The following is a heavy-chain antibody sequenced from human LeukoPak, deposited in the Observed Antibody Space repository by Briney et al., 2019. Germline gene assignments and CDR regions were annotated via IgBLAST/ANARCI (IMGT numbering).Heavy chain of an antibody. V-gene: IGHV3-7*01. CDR2: MKQEGSEK. CDR3: ARGGSRYDN. D-gene: IGHD3-22*01. J-gene: IGHJ4*02. Sequence: GGSLRLSCAASGFTFSSNWMSWVRQAPGKGLEWVANMKQEGSEKYYVDSVKGRFSISRDNAKNSLYLQMNSLRAEDTAVYYCARGGSRYDNWGQGTLVTVSS. CDR1: GFTFSSNW.